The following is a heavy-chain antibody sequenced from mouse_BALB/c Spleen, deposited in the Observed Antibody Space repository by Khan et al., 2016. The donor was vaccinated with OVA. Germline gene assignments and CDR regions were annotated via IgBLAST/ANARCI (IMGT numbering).Heavy chain of an antibody. V-gene: IGHV3-2*02. D-gene: IGHD3-2*02. CDR2: ISYSGST. Sequence: EVQLQQSGPGLVKPSQSLSLTCTVTGYSITSGYGWNWIRQFPGNKLEWMGYISYSGSTNYNPSLKSRISITRDTSQNQFFLQLNSVTTEDTATYYCARKARIKYWGQGTTLTVSS. J-gene: IGHJ2*01. CDR3: ARKARIKY. CDR1: GYSITSGYG.